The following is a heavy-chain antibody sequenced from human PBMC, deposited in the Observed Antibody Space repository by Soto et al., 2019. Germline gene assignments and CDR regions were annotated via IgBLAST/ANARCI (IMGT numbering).Heavy chain of an antibody. CDR2: IFSSGTT. D-gene: IGHD3-16*01. Sequence: PSETLSLTCAVYGGSFSGYYWSWIRQAPGKGLEWIGYIFSSGTTYYNPSLKSRLTMSLDTSQNQFSLKLNSVTAADTAVYFCARVPSPFDFYYAMDVWGQGTTVTVSS. V-gene: IGHV4-30-4*02. CDR1: GGSFSGYY. CDR3: ARVPSPFDFYYAMDV. J-gene: IGHJ6*02.